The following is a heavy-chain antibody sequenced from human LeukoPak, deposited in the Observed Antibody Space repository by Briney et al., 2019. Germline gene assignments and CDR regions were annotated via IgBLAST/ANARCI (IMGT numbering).Heavy chain of an antibody. Sequence: PSETLSLTCTVSGGSISSYYWSWIRQPAGQGLESIGRIYTSGSTNYNPSLKSRVTMSVDASKNQFSLKLSSVTAADTAVYYCARARRFDYIAYWGQGTLVTVSS. CDR1: GGSISSYY. CDR2: IYTSGST. D-gene: IGHD3-16*01. V-gene: IGHV4-4*07. CDR3: ARARRFDYIAY. J-gene: IGHJ4*02.